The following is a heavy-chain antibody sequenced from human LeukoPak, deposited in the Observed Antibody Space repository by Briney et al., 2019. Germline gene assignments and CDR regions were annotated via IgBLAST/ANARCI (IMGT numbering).Heavy chain of an antibody. CDR2: IYTSGST. V-gene: IGHV4-4*07. CDR3: ARVDPKSCSGGSCYPGY. D-gene: IGHD2-15*01. CDR1: GGSISSYY. J-gene: IGHJ4*02. Sequence: SETLSLTCTVSGGSISSYYWSWIRQPAGKGLEWIGRIYTSGSTNYNPSLKSRVTMSVDTSKNQFSLKPSSVTAADTAVYYCARVDPKSCSGGSCYPGYWGQGTLVTVSS.